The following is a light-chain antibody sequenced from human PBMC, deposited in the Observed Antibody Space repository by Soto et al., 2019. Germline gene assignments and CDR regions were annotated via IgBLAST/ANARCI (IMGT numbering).Light chain of an antibody. V-gene: IGKV3-20*01. J-gene: IGKJ1*01. CDR2: GAS. Sequence: IFFSQSPSTPSFSPGGGGTLSLRARQSVSSSYLAWYQQKPGQAPRPLIYGASSRAIGIPDRFSGSGSGTDFTLTISRLEPEDFAVYYCQQYGSSPWTFGQGTKVDIK. CDR3: QQYGSSPWT. CDR1: QSVSSSY.